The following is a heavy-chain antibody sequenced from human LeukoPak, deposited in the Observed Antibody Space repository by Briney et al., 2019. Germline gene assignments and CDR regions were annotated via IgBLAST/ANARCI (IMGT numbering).Heavy chain of an antibody. J-gene: IGHJ3*02. CDR3: ARGETGRDYGDYTLGDRFDI. CDR2: IYINGNT. CDR1: GGSINSGDFY. V-gene: IGHV4-61*02. Sequence: SETLSLTCTVSGGSINSGDFYWTWIRQPAGTGLEWIGRIYINGNTNYNPSLKSRVTISLDVSKSQFSLRLNSVTAADTAVYHCARGETGRDYGDYTLGDRFDIWGQGTMVTVSS. D-gene: IGHD4-17*01.